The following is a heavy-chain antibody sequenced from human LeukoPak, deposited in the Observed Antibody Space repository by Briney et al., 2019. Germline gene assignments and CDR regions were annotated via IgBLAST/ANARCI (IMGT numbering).Heavy chain of an antibody. J-gene: IGHJ4*02. D-gene: IGHD6-19*01. Sequence: PGGSLRRSCAASGFTFSSYAMSWVRQAPGKGLEWVSAISGSGGRTYYADSVKGRFTISRDNSKNTLYLQMNSLRAEDTAIYYCAKDTPGYSSGWSSDYWGQGTLVTVSS. CDR3: AKDTPGYSSGWSSDY. V-gene: IGHV3-23*01. CDR1: GFTFSSYA. CDR2: ISGSGGRT.